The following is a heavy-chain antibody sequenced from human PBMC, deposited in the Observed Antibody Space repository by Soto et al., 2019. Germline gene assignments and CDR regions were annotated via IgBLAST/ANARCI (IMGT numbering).Heavy chain of an antibody. D-gene: IGHD3-10*02. CDR1: GFTFTDYW. CDR2: LNQDGSEK. CDR3: ATDKFIGTYYVRGVTYFFIH. V-gene: IGHV3-7*03. Sequence: HPGGSLRLSCAASGFTFTDYWMSWVRQAPGKGLEWVANLNQDGSEKNYVDSVKGRFTISRDNAKNSVYLQLNSLRAEDTAVYYCATDKFIGTYYVRGVTYFFIHWGQGAPVTVSS. J-gene: IGHJ4*02.